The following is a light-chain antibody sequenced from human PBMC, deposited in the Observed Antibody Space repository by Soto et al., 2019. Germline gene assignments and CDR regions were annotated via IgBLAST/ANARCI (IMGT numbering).Light chain of an antibody. CDR3: QQANSFPST. V-gene: IGKV1-12*02. CDR2: AAS. Sequence: IPMTQSPSSVSASLGDSVTITCRASQGISSWLAWYQQKTVKAPKLLIYAASSLQGGVPPRFSGSGSGTDFTLTISSLQPEDFAPYEGQQANSFPSTFGQGTKVESK. CDR1: QGISSW. J-gene: IGKJ2*01.